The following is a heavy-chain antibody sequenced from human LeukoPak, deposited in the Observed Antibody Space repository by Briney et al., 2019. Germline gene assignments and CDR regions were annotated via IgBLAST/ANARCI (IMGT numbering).Heavy chain of an antibody. D-gene: IGHD3-10*01. CDR1: GFTFSSYA. CDR3: ATALPYYYGSGSSGDY. V-gene: IGHV3-23*01. J-gene: IGHJ4*02. Sequence: GGSLRLSCAASGFTFSSYAMGWVRQAPGKGLEWVSAINGGGGSTYYAGSVKGRFTISRDNSKNTLFLQMNSLRAEDTAVYYCATALPYYYGSGSSGDYWGQGTLVTVSS. CDR2: INGGGGST.